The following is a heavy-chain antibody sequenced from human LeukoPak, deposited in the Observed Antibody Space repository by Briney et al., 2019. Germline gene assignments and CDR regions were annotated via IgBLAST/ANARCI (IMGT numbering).Heavy chain of an antibody. V-gene: IGHV3-33*01. CDR1: GFTFSNYG. J-gene: IGHJ6*03. Sequence: PGGSLRLSCAASGFTFSNYGMHWVRQAPGKGLEWVAVIWYDGSNKYYADSVKGRFTISRDNSKNTLYLQINSLRAEDTAVYYCATARDSNSNRGLYMDVWGKGTTVTVSS. D-gene: IGHD4-11*01. CDR2: IWYDGSNK. CDR3: ATARDSNSNRGLYMDV.